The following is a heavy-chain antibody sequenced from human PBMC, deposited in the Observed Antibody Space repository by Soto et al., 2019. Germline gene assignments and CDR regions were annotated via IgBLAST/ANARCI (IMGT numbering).Heavy chain of an antibody. CDR3: ARLGYDFPAGWYYFDY. Sequence: SETLSLTCTVSGGSISSSSYYWGWIRQPPGKGLEWIGSIYYSGSTYYNPSLKSRVTISVDTSKNQFSLKLSSVTAADTAVYYCARLGYDFPAGWYYFDYWGQGTLVTVSS. J-gene: IGHJ4*02. CDR2: IYYSGST. D-gene: IGHD3-3*01. V-gene: IGHV4-39*01. CDR1: GGSISSSSYY.